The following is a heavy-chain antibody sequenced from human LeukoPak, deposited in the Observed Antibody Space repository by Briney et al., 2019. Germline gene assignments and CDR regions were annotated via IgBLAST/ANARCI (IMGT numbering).Heavy chain of an antibody. Sequence: ASVKVSCKASGYTFTGYYMHWVRRAPGQGLEWMGWINPNSGGTNYAQKFQGWVTMTRDTSISTAYMELSRLRSDDTAVYYCARSITMTHPTFDIWGQGTMVTVSS. D-gene: IGHD3-22*01. V-gene: IGHV1-2*04. CDR3: ARSITMTHPTFDI. CDR1: GYTFTGYY. J-gene: IGHJ3*02. CDR2: INPNSGGT.